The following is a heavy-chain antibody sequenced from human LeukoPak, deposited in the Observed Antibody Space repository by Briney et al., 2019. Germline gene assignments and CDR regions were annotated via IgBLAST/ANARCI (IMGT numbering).Heavy chain of an antibody. CDR2: ISSDGSNK. CDR3: AKDRFIIPAYFYY. D-gene: IGHD3-3*01. V-gene: IGHV3-30*18. J-gene: IGHJ4*02. CDR1: GFSFSGYG. Sequence: PGGSLRLSCAASGFSFSGYGMHWVRQAPGMGLEWVAVISSDGSNKYYADSVKGRFSISRDTSKNTLYLQMNSLRAEDTAVYYWAKDRFIIPAYFYYWGQGTLGTVS.